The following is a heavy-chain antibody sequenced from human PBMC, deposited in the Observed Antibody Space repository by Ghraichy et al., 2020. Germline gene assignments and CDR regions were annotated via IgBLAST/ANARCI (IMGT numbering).Heavy chain of an antibody. CDR2: IYHTGST. J-gene: IGHJ4*02. CDR3: AREGVGATTPPTLRLGGFDS. Sequence: SETLSLTCTVSGYSISSGHHWGWIRQPPGKGLEWLGSIYHTGSTSYNSSLTSRVTISVDTSKNQFSLKLGYVTAADTAVYYCAREGVGATTPPTLRLGGFDSWGQGTLVTVSS. D-gene: IGHD1-26*01. CDR1: GYSISSGHH. V-gene: IGHV4-38-2*02.